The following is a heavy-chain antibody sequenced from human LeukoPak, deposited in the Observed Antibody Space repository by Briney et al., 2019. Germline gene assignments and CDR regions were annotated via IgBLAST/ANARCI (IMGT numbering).Heavy chain of an antibody. D-gene: IGHD3-3*01. CDR1: GFTFSSYW. V-gene: IGHV3-74*01. CDR3: ARDHSDISISGEIINGNWYFDL. CDR2: INSDGSST. Sequence: PGGSLRLSCAASGFTFSSYWMHWVRQAPGKGLVWVSRINSDGSSTSYADSVKGRFTISRDNAKNSLYLQMTSLRTEDTAVYFCARDHSDISISGEIINGNWYFDLWGRGTLVTVSS. J-gene: IGHJ2*01.